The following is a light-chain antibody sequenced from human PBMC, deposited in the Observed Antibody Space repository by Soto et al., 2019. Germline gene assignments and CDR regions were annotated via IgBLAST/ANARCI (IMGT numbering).Light chain of an antibody. CDR2: SNS. CDR3: AAFDDILNGFYV. V-gene: IGLV1-44*01. Sequence: QSVLTQPPSASGTPGQRVTVSCSGSSSNIGSNSVNWYQQLSGTAPKLLMYSNSQRPSGVPDRFSGSKSGTSGSLAISGLQSEDEADDDCAAFDDILNGFYVFGTGTKVTVL. CDR1: SSNIGSNS. J-gene: IGLJ1*01.